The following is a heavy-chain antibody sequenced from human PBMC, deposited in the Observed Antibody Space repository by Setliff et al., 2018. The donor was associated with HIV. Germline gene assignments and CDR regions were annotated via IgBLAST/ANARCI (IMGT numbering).Heavy chain of an antibody. CDR1: GYTFGRFG. CDR3: ARSVHSLYGDYATYFDP. Sequence: GASVKVSCKASGYTFGRFGISWVRQAPGQGLEWMGGIIPTFTRANYAQKFQARVIITTDKSTSTAFMELTSLTSEDTAVYYCARSVHSLYGDYATYFDPWGQGTQVTVSS. CDR2: IIPTFTRA. V-gene: IGHV1-69*05. J-gene: IGHJ5*02. D-gene: IGHD4-17*01.